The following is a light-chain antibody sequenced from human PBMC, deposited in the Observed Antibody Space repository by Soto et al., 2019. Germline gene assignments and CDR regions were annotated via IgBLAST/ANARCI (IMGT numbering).Light chain of an antibody. CDR1: QSAPSSN. CDR3: HWYQT. CDR2: DAF. J-gene: IGKJ1*01. Sequence: EIVMTQSPDTLSLSPGERVTLSCRTSQSAPSSNLAWYQQKPGQAPRLIIYDAFSRATGIPDRFSASGSGTDFTRTISKQYPVDSGVYYCHWYQTFGQGTKVDIK. V-gene: IGKV3-20*01.